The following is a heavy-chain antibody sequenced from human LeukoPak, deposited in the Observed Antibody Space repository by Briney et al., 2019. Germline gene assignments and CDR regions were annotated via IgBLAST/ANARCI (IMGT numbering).Heavy chain of an antibody. CDR3: ARGATDVTRWFDP. CDR2: ISRASESI. V-gene: IGHV3-69-1*01. D-gene: IGHD1-1*01. CDR1: GFTFSDHY. J-gene: IGHJ5*02. Sequence: GGSLRLSCAASGFTFSDHYMSWVRQAPGKGLEWVSIISRASESIFYADSVKGRFTISRDNAKNSLYLQMNGLRAEDTAVYYCARGATDVTRWFDPWGQGTRVTVSS.